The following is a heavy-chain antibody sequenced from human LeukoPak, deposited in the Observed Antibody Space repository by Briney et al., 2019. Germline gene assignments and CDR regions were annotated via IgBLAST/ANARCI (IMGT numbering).Heavy chain of an antibody. CDR3: ARAYSGSYLGVGY. CDR1: GGTFSSYA. J-gene: IGHJ4*02. CDR2: IIPIFGTA. V-gene: IGHV1-69*05. D-gene: IGHD1-26*01. Sequence: AVKVSCKASGGTFSSYAISWVRQAPGQGLEWMGVIIPIFGTANYAQKSQGRVTITTDESTSTAYMELSSLRSEDTAVYYCARAYSGSYLGVGYWGQGTLVTVSS.